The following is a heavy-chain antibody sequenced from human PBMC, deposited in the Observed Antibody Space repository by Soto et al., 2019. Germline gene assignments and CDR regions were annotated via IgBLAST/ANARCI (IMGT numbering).Heavy chain of an antibody. J-gene: IGHJ4*02. CDR1: GFTFDDYA. V-gene: IGHV3-9*01. D-gene: IGHD2-21*02. CDR3: AKCVVVTAIYFDY. CDR2: ISWNSGSI. Sequence: EVQLVESGGGLVQPGRSLRLSCAASGFTFDDYAMHWVRQAPGKGLEWVSGISWNSGSIGYADSVEGRFTISRDNAKNSLYLQMNSVRADDTALYYCAKCVVVTAIYFDYCGQGTLVTVSS.